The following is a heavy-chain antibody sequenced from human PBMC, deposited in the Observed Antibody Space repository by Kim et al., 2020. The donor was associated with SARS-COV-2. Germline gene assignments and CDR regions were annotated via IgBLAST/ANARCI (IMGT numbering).Heavy chain of an antibody. J-gene: IGHJ6*02. D-gene: IGHD3-3*01. CDR3: ARDGFWSGYYYYYYYGMDV. V-gene: IGHV4-59*01. Sequence: RRVTISVDTSKNQFSLRLSSVTAADTAVYYCARDGFWSGYYYYYYYGMDVWGQGTTVTVSS.